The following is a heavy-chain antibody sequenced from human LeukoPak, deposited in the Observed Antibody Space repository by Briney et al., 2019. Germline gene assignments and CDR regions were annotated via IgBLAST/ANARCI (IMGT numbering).Heavy chain of an antibody. J-gene: IGHJ4*02. V-gene: IGHV1-58*01. CDR1: GFTLISST. Sequence: GASVTVSCTASGFTLISSTVQWVRQARGQRLEWIGWTVVGSANTKYAQKFQERVTITRDTSTSTVYMELSSLRSEDTAVYYCARNYYGSGSYYSPFDYWGQGTLVTVSS. CDR3: ARNYYGSGSYYSPFDY. D-gene: IGHD3-10*01. CDR2: TVVGSANT.